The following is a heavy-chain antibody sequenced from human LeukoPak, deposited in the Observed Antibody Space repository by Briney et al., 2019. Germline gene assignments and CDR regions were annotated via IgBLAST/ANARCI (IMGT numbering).Heavy chain of an antibody. Sequence: SETLSLTCSVSGDSISSGDFFWSWIRQHPGKGLEWIGYIYYTGHTYYNPSLESRLVISVDTSKNQSSLNLTSVTAADSAVYYCARYFGVGSYYFDFWGQGTLVTVSS. D-gene: IGHD3-10*01. J-gene: IGHJ4*02. CDR3: ARYFGVGSYYFDF. CDR2: IYYTGHT. V-gene: IGHV4-31*03. CDR1: GDSISSGDFF.